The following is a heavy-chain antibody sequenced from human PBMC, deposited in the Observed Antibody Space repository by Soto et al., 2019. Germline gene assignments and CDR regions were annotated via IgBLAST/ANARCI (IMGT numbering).Heavy chain of an antibody. D-gene: IGHD2-8*01. Sequence: QVQLVQSGAEVKKPGASVKVSCKASGYTFTSYGISWVRQAPGQGLEWMGWISAYNGNTNYAQKLQGRVTMTTDTSKSTAYMELRSLRSDDTAVYYCARDLSVYAIWEDWYFDLWGRGTLVTVSS. CDR2: ISAYNGNT. J-gene: IGHJ2*01. CDR3: ARDLSVYAIWEDWYFDL. CDR1: GYTFTSYG. V-gene: IGHV1-18*01.